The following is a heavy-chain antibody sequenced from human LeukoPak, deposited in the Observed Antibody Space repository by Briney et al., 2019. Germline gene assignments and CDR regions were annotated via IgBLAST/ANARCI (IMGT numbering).Heavy chain of an antibody. D-gene: IGHD1-1*01. J-gene: IGHJ4*02. V-gene: IGHV3-30*04. CDR2: ISYDGSNK. Sequence: PGGSLRLSCAASEFTFSSYAMHWVRQAPGKGLEWVAVISYDGSNKYYADSVKGRFTISRDNSKNTLYLQMNSLRAEDTAVYYCAREGTTGTTVVAEAIDYWGQGTLVTVSS. CDR3: AREGTTGTTVVAEAIDY. CDR1: EFTFSSYA.